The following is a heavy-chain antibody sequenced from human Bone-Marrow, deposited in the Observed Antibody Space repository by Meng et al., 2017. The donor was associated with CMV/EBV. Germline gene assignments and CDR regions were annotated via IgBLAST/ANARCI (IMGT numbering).Heavy chain of an antibody. D-gene: IGHD3-22*01. CDR1: GYTFTDYY. CDR2: INPNSGGT. J-gene: IGHJ4*02. V-gene: IGHV1-2*02. Sequence: ASVKVSCKASGYTFTDYYMHWVRQAPGQGLEWMGWINPNSGGTNYAQKFQGRVTMTRDTSISTAYMDLSRLRSDDTAVYYCARFYDTSGADYWGQGTLVTVSS. CDR3: ARFYDTSGADY.